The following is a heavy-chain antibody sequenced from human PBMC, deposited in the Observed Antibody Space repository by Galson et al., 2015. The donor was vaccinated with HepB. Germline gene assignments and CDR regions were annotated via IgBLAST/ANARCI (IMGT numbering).Heavy chain of an antibody. J-gene: IGHJ2*01. CDR3: AGGLHSNSGYFDL. CDR1: GFTFGDYA. Sequence: SLRLSCAASGFTFGDYAMHWVRQAPGKGLEWVSIISCDGGSTYYADSVKGRFTISRENNKNSLYRQMNILRAEDTALYYCAGGLHSNSGYFDLWGRGTLVTVSS. V-gene: IGHV3-43D*04. CDR2: ISCDGGST. D-gene: IGHD4-11*01.